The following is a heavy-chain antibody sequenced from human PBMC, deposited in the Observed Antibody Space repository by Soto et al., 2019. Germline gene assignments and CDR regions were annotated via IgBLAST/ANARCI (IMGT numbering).Heavy chain of an antibody. CDR1: GYTFTSYD. CDR3: ARPSSSGWFGGGEDAFDI. J-gene: IGHJ3*02. D-gene: IGHD6-19*01. CDR2: MNPNSGNT. Sequence: QVQLVQSGAEVKKPGASVKVSCKASGYTFTSYDINWVRQATGQGLEWMGWMNPNSGNTGYAQKFQGRVTMTRNTDISTVYMELRSLIYEVTAVNYCARPSSSGWFGGGEDAFDIRGQGTMVTVSS. V-gene: IGHV1-8*01.